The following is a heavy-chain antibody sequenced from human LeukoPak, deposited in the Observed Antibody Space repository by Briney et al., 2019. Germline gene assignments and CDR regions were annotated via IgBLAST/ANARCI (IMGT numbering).Heavy chain of an antibody. CDR3: ARDRLPHYTAWIDH. CDR1: GYTFTDYY. D-gene: IGHD5-18*01. Sequence: EASVKVSCKASGYTFTDYYMYWVRQAPGQGLEWMGWINPNSGGTNYTQKFQGRVTMTSDTSISTAYMELSSLRSDDTAVYYCARDRLPHYTAWIDHWGQGTLVTVSS. J-gene: IGHJ4*02. CDR2: INPNSGGT. V-gene: IGHV1-2*02.